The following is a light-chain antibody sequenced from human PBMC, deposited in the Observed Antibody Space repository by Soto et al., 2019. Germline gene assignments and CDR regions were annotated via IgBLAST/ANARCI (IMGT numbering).Light chain of an antibody. CDR2: EVI. J-gene: IGLJ1*01. CDR3: CSYTNTGTFV. V-gene: IGLV2-23*02. CDR1: SSDVATYNR. Sequence: QSALTQPASVSGSPGQSITITCTGTSSDVATYNRVSWYQHHPGKAPKLLISEVIKRPSGVSNRFSGSKSGNTASLTISGLQAEEEAAYYCCSYTNTGTFVFGSGTKLTVL.